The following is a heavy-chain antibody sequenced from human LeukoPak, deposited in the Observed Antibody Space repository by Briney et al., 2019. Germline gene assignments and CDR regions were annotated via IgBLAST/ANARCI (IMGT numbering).Heavy chain of an antibody. Sequence: PSETLSLTCTVSGGSISSSSYYWGWIRQPPGKGLEWIGSIHYSGSTNYNPSLKSRVTISVDTSKNQFSLMLSSVTAADTAVYYCARNGIGVSRYYYYMDVWGKGTTVTISS. CDR1: GGSISSSSYY. D-gene: IGHD5/OR15-5a*01. V-gene: IGHV4-39*07. CDR3: ARNGIGVSRYYYYMDV. J-gene: IGHJ6*03. CDR2: IHYSGST.